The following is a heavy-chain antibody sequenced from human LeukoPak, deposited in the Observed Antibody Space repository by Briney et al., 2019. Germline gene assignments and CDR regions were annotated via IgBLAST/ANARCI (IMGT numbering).Heavy chain of an antibody. D-gene: IGHD5-12*01. CDR2: IGSSGSTI. Sequence: GSLRLSCAASGFTFSSYEMNWVRQAPGKGLEWVSYIGSSGSTIYYADSVKGRFTISRDNAKNSLYLQMNSLRAEDTAVYYCARAWSSRGYSGYDYYFDYWGQGTLVTVSS. CDR1: GFTFSSYE. CDR3: ARAWSSRGYSGYDYYFDY. V-gene: IGHV3-48*03. J-gene: IGHJ4*02.